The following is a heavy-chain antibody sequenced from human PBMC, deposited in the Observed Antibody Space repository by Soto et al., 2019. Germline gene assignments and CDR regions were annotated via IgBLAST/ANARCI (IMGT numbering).Heavy chain of an antibody. V-gene: IGHV3-30-3*01. CDR1: GSPLVTYP. Sequence: QVQLVESGGGVVQPGKSLRPSCAASGSPLVTYPLDWARQAPARGLEWVAVISHVGGEKYYGDAVKGRFTISRDNPKNTVYLQMNSLSPEDTAVYYCARAAAYFYHYYYAMDVWGQGTAVTVSS. D-gene: IGHD6-13*01. CDR3: ARAAAYFYHYYYAMDV. J-gene: IGHJ6*02. CDR2: ISHVGGEK.